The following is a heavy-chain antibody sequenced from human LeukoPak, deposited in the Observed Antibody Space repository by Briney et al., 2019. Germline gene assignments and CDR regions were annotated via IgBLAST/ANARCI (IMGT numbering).Heavy chain of an antibody. Sequence: PETLSLTCAVSGGSISSYYWSWIRQPPGKGLEWIGYIYYSGSTNYNPSLKSRVTISVDTSKNQFSLKLSSVTAADTAVYYCARVRQWLATKYFDYWGQGTLVTVSS. CDR3: ARVRQWLATKYFDY. D-gene: IGHD6-19*01. J-gene: IGHJ4*02. V-gene: IGHV4-59*01. CDR2: IYYSGST. CDR1: GGSISSYY.